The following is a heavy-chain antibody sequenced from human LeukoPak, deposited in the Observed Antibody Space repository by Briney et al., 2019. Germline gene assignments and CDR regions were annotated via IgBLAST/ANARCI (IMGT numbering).Heavy chain of an antibody. J-gene: IGHJ2*01. D-gene: IGHD3-10*01. V-gene: IGHV3-11*01. CDR3: ARIPAWLGAFGYFDL. CDR2: VSSRSSGSTK. CDR1: GFIFSDYY. Sequence: GGSLRLSCAATGFIFSDYYMSWIRQAPGKGLEWISYVSSRSSGSTKYDADSVKGRFSISRDNAKNSLYLQMNSLRVEDTAVYYCARIPAWLGAFGYFDLWGRGTLLTVSS.